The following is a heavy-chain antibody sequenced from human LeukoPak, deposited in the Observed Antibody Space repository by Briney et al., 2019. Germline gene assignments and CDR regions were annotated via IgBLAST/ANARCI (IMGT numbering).Heavy chain of an antibody. CDR1: GFTFSSYG. D-gene: IGHD3-10*01. CDR2: ISYDGSNK. CDR3: AKETGLLWFGELLALDY. Sequence: PGGSPRLSCAASGFTFSSYGMHWVRQAPGKGLEWEAVISYDGSNKYYADSVKGRFTISRDNSKNTLYLQMNSLRAEDTAVYYCAKETGLLWFGELLALDYWGQGTLVTVSS. V-gene: IGHV3-30*18. J-gene: IGHJ4*02.